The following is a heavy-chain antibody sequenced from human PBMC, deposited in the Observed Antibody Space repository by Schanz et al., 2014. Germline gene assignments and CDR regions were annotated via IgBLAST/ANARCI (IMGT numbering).Heavy chain of an antibody. D-gene: IGHD1-26*01. J-gene: IGHJ2*01. CDR1: GFTFSSYA. CDR3: PREMGSALLRYFDL. CDR2: ISDSGGSK. Sequence: EVQLVESGGALVQPGGSLRLSCVASGFTFSSYAMNWVRQAPGKGLEWVSGISDSGGSKYYVDSVEGRFTISRDNSKNTLYLQMNNPRAEDTDVYYCPREMGSALLRYFDLWGRGTLVTVSS. V-gene: IGHV3-23*04.